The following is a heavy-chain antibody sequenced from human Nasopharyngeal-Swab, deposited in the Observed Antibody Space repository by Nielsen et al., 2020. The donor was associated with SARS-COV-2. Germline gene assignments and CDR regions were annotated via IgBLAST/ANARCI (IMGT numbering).Heavy chain of an antibody. V-gene: IGHV4-59*01. CDR3: ARGRSRLITIFDDDDAFDI. J-gene: IGHJ3*02. Sequence: GSLRLSCTVSGDSSIIYYWSWIRQPPGKGLEWIGYIYYSGSTNYNPSLKSRVTISVDTSKNQFSLKLSSVTAADTAVYYCARGRSRLITIFDDDDAFDIWGQGTMVTVSS. CDR2: IYYSGST. CDR1: GDSSIIYY. D-gene: IGHD3-3*01.